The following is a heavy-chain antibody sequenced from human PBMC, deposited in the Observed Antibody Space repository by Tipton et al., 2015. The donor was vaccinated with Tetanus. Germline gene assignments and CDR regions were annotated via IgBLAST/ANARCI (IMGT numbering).Heavy chain of an antibody. CDR1: GGSINSGTFY. D-gene: IGHD2-21*02. CDR2: IYYNGNT. J-gene: IGHJ5*02. Sequence: GLVKPSETLSLTCTVSGGSINSGTFYWDWIRQTPGKGLEWIGNIYYNGNTLQNPSLKSRVTMSLDKSKNQFSLERRSVTAADTAFYYCARTAVNWFDPWGQGILVTVSS. CDR3: ARTAVNWFDP. V-gene: IGHV4-39*01.